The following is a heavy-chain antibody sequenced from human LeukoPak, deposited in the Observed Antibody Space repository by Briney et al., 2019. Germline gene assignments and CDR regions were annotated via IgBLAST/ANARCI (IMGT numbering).Heavy chain of an antibody. Sequence: GGSLRLSCAASGFTFSNYWMSWVRQAPGKGLEWVASIKQDGSEKYYVDSVKGRFIISRDNAKNSLSLQMNSLRAEDTAMYYCARLLGESPIYDLWGQGTLVTVSS. CDR2: IKQDGSEK. D-gene: IGHD3-16*01. CDR1: GFTFSNYW. J-gene: IGHJ5*02. V-gene: IGHV3-7*01. CDR3: ARLLGESPIYDL.